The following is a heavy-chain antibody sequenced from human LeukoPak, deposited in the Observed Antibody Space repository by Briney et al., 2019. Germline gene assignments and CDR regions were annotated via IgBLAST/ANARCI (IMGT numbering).Heavy chain of an antibody. V-gene: IGHV4-34*01. J-gene: IGHJ4*02. Sequence: SETLSLTCAVYGGSFSGYYWSWIRQPPGKGLEWIGEINHSGSTNYNPSLKSRVTISVDTSKDQFSLQLNSVTPEDTAVYYCARDAGSGWSSFDYWGQGTLVTVSS. CDR2: INHSGST. CDR3: ARDAGSGWSSFDY. CDR1: GGSFSGYY. D-gene: IGHD6-19*01.